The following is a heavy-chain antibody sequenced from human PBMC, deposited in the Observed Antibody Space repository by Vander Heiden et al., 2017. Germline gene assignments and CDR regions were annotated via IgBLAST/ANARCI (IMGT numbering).Heavy chain of an antibody. D-gene: IGHD3-10*01. CDR2: ISWHGKII. V-gene: IGHV3-9*01. J-gene: IGHJ6*02. Sequence: DVQLAESGGGLLQPDRSPRSSCVPSGFTFDDYAMHWVRQAPGKGLEWVSGISWHGKIIAYTDSVKGRFTISRDNAKNSLYLEMNSLRSEDTALYYCAKDWWFGEEYYHGMDVWGQGTTVTVS. CDR3: AKDWWFGEEYYHGMDV. CDR1: GFTFDDYA.